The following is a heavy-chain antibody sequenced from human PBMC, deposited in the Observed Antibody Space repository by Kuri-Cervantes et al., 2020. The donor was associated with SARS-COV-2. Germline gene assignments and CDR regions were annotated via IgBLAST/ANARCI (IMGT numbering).Heavy chain of an antibody. V-gene: IGHV3-30*18. CDR3: AKDRVGVQDF. J-gene: IGHJ4*02. CDR1: GFNFSRTD. CDR2: ISHDGKNK. D-gene: IGHD2-21*01. Sequence: GESLKISCAASGFNFSRTDMHWVRQAPGKGLEWVPVISHDGKNKKCIASGKGRFTISRDNSQNTLYLHMKSLRSEDTVMYYCAKDRVGVQDFWGQGTLLTVSS.